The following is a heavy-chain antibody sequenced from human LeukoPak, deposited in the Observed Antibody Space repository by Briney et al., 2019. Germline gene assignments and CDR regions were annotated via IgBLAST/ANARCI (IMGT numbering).Heavy chain of an antibody. CDR2: ISAYNGNT. CDR3: ARDLYMGVTRPVDY. Sequence: GESLKISCKGSGYSFTSYGISWVRQAPGQGLEWMGWISAYNGNTNYAQKFQGRVTMTTDTSTSTAYMDLRSLRSDDTAVYYCARDLYMGVTRPVDYWGQGTLVTVSS. J-gene: IGHJ4*02. V-gene: IGHV1-18*01. CDR1: GYSFTSYG. D-gene: IGHD3-10*01.